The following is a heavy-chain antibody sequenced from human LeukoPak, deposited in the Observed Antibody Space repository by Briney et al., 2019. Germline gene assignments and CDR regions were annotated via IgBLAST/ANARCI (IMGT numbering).Heavy chain of an antibody. Sequence: PSETLSLTCTVSGGSISSYYWSWIRQPPGKGLEWIGYIYYSGSTNYNPSLKSRVTISVDTSKNQFSLKLSSVTAADTAVYYCARHYYDSSGYYVFDYWGQGTLVTVSS. J-gene: IGHJ4*02. CDR3: ARHYYDSSGYYVFDY. V-gene: IGHV4-59*08. CDR2: IYYSGST. D-gene: IGHD3-22*01. CDR1: GGSISSYY.